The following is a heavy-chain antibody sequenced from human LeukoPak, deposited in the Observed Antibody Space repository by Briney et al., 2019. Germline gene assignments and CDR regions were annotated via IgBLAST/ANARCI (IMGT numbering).Heavy chain of an antibody. CDR3: ARDRPHGYGDYPEYFQH. Sequence: PGGSLRLSCAASGFTFSSYSMNWVRQAPGKGLEWVSSISSSSSYIYYADSVKGRFTISRDNAKNSLYLQMNSLRAEDTAVYYCARDRPHGYGDYPEYFQHWGQGTLVTVSS. J-gene: IGHJ1*01. CDR2: ISSSSSYI. D-gene: IGHD4-17*01. CDR1: GFTFSSYS. V-gene: IGHV3-21*01.